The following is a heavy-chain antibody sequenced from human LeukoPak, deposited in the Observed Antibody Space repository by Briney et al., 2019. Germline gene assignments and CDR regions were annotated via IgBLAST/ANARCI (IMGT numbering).Heavy chain of an antibody. J-gene: IGHJ4*02. CDR3: ARRTPITMVRGVIPLYYFDY. Sequence: PGGSLRLSCAASGFTFSSYSMNWVRQAPGKGLEWVANIKQDGSEKYYVDSVKGRFTISRDNAKNSLYLQMNSLRAEDTAVYYCARRTPITMVRGVIPLYYFDYWGQGTLVTVSS. D-gene: IGHD3-10*01. CDR2: IKQDGSEK. V-gene: IGHV3-7*04. CDR1: GFTFSSYS.